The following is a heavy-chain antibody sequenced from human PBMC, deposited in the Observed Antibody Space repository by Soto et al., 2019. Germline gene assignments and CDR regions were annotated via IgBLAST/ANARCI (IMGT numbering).Heavy chain of an antibody. J-gene: IGHJ4*02. CDR2: ILSGGDT. V-gene: IGHV3-53*01. D-gene: IGHD3-10*01. Sequence: PVGSLRLSCAASGFTVSSGYMSWVRQAPGMGLEWVSVILSGGDTYYADSVEGRFTVSRDNSQNTVYLQMNSLRGEDTATYYCARGYWRFGESYYFDYWGQGSLVTVSS. CDR1: GFTVSSGY. CDR3: ARGYWRFGESYYFDY.